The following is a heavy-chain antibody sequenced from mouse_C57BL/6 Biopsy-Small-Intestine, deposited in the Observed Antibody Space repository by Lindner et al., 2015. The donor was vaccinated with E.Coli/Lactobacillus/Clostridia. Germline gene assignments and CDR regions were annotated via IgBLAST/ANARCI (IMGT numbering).Heavy chain of an antibody. V-gene: IGHV1-66*01. CDR1: GYSFTGYY. D-gene: IGHD6-1*01. CDR3: STATTSYYAMDV. J-gene: IGHJ4*01. Sequence: SVKVSCKASGYSFTGYYIHWVRQAPGQGLEWMGWINPSSGDTGYAQQFQGRVTMTKDMSITTAYMEFTRLTSDDTAVYYCSTATTSYYAMDVWGQGTTVTVTS. CDR2: INPSSGDT.